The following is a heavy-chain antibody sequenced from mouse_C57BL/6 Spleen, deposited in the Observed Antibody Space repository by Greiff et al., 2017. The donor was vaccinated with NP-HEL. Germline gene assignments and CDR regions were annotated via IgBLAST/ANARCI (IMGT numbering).Heavy chain of an antibody. V-gene: IGHV1-5*01. D-gene: IGHD1-1*01. CDR3: TSHYYGSSYAMDY. CDR2: IYPGNSDT. J-gene: IGHJ4*01. CDR1: GYTFTSYW. Sequence: EVQLQQSGTVLARPGASVKMSCKTSGYTFTSYWMHWVKQRPGQGLEWIGAIYPGNSDTSYNQKFKGKAKLTAVTSASTAYMELSSLTNEDSAVYYCTSHYYGSSYAMDYWGQGTSVTVSS.